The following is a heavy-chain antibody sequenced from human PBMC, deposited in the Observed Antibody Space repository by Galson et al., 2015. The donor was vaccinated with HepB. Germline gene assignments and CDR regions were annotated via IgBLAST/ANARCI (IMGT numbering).Heavy chain of an antibody. CDR2: ISGRSIYA. J-gene: IGHJ4*02. CDR1: GFDFSDYY. V-gene: IGHV3-11*06. CDR3: AREPSDY. Sequence: SLRLSCAASGFDFSDYYMAWIRQAPGKGLEWISYISGRSIYANYADSVRGRFTISRDNAKNSLYLQMDSLRAEDAGVYFCAREPSDYWGQGTLVIVSS.